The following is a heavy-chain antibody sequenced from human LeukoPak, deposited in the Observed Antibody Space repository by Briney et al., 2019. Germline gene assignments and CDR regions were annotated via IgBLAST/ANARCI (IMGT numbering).Heavy chain of an antibody. CDR1: GFTFSSYA. CDR3: AKVLGQLWSNLNFDY. J-gene: IGHJ4*02. D-gene: IGHD5-18*01. Sequence: GESLRLSCAASGFTFSSYAMSWVRQAPGKGLEWVSAISGSGGSTYYADSVKGRFTISRDNSKNTLYLQMNSLRAEDTAVYYCAKVLGQLWSNLNFDYWGQGTLVTVSS. V-gene: IGHV3-23*01. CDR2: ISGSGGST.